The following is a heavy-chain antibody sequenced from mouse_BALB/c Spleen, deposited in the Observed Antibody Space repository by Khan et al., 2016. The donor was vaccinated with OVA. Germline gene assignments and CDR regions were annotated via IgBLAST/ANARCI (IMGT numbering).Heavy chain of an antibody. CDR1: GYSFTTYY. Sequence: EVQLQESGPELMKPGASVKISCKASGYSFTTYYMHWVKQSHGKSLEWIGYIDPCNGGNDYNQKFKGKATLTVDKSTSTAYMHLSSLTSEDSAVYCGARGTFDYWGQGTLVTVSA. CDR3: ARGTFDY. V-gene: IGHV1-34*01. D-gene: IGHD3-3*01. CDR2: IDPCNGGN. J-gene: IGHJ3*01.